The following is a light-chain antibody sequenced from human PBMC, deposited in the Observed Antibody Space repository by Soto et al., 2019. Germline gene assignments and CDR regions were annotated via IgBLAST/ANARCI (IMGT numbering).Light chain of an antibody. CDR1: SSDIGGYEY. J-gene: IGLJ1*01. CDR3: SSYTDSSTLGLDG. V-gene: IGLV2-14*01. Sequence: QSVLTQPASVSGSPGQSITISCTGTSSDIGGYEYVSWYQQHPGKAPRLMIYEVTYRPSGVSNRFSGSKSGSTASLTISGLQAEDEADYFCSSYTDSSTLGLDGFGTGTKLTVL. CDR2: EVT.